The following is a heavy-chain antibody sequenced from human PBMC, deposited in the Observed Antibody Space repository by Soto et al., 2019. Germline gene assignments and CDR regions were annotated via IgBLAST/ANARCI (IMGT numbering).Heavy chain of an antibody. CDR2: IFNRGTT. Sequence: QVQLQESGPGLVKPSQTLSLTCSVSGASTVSHYHWTWIRQPPGKGLEWMGYIFNRGTTFYNPSRTSRLSISMDTSGNHFSLELRYVTAADTAVYYCALALGPTTGLDYWGQGTLVTVSS. V-gene: IGHV4-31*02. CDR3: ALALGPTTGLDY. CDR1: GASTVSHYH. J-gene: IGHJ4*02. D-gene: IGHD1-26*01.